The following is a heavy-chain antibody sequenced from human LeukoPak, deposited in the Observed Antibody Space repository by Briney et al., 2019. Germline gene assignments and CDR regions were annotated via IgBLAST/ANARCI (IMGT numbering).Heavy chain of an antibody. Sequence: GASVKVSCKASGYTFTSYGISWVRQAPGQGLEWMGWISAYNGNTNYAQKFQGRVTMTRDTSISTAYMELSRLRSDDTAVYYCARGAGRGVRGVIIGNWSDPWGQGTLVTVSS. D-gene: IGHD3-10*01. V-gene: IGHV1-18*01. CDR2: ISAYNGNT. CDR3: ARGAGRGVRGVIIGNWSDP. CDR1: GYTFTSYG. J-gene: IGHJ5*02.